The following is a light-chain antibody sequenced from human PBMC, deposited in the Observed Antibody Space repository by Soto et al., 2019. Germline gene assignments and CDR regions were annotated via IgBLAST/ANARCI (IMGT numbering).Light chain of an antibody. V-gene: IGLV2-8*01. CDR1: AGDVGGYNH. J-gene: IGLJ3*02. CDR2: EVS. CDR3: SSYADTNTFSWV. Sequence: QSVLTQPPSASGSPGQSVTISCTGTAGDVGGYNHVSWYQHHPGKFPKVIIYEVSQRPSGVPDRFSGSKSGNTASLTVSGLQADDEADYYCSSYADTNTFSWVFGGGTKLTVL.